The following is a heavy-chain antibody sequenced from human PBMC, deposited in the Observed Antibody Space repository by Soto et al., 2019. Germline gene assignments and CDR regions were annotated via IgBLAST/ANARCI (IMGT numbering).Heavy chain of an antibody. V-gene: IGHV4-39*07. CDR1: GGSISSSSYY. J-gene: IGHJ4*02. CDR2: IYYSGST. D-gene: IGHD6-13*01. CDR3: ARESAAAGFLGDFDY. Sequence: SETLSLTCTVSGGSISSSSYYWGWIRQPPGKGLEWIGSIYYSGSTNYNPSLKSRVTISVDTSKNQFSLKLSSVTAADTAVYYCARESAAAGFLGDFDYWGQGTLVTVSS.